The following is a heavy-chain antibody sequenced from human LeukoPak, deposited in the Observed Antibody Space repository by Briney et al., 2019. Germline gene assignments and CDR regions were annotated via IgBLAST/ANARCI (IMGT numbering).Heavy chain of an antibody. V-gene: IGHV3-21*01. Sequence: GGSLRLSCAASGFTFSSYSMNWVRQAPGKGLEWVSSISSSSSYIYYADSVKGRFTISRDNAKNSLYLQMNSLRAEDTAVYYCARDPDIVATSGAFDIWGQGTMVTVSS. CDR2: ISSSSSYI. J-gene: IGHJ3*02. CDR1: GFTFSSYS. CDR3: ARDPDIVATSGAFDI. D-gene: IGHD5-12*01.